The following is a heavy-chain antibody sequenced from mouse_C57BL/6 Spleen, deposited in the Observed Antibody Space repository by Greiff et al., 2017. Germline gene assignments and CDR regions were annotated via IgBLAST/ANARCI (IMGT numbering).Heavy chain of an antibody. CDR1: GFTFSSYT. J-gene: IGHJ2*01. D-gene: IGHD2-1*01. CDR2: ISGGGGNT. CDR3: ARRGYYGNYFDY. V-gene: IGHV5-9*01. Sequence: EVKVVESGGGLVKPGGSLKLSCAASGFTFSSYTMSWVRQTPEKRLEWVATISGGGGNTYYPDSVKGRFTISRDNAKNTLYLQMSSLRSEDTALYYCARRGYYGNYFDYWGQGTTLTVSS.